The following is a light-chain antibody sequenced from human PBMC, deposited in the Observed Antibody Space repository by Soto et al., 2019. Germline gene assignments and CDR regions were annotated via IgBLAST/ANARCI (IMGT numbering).Light chain of an antibody. CDR1: QSISSY. CDR2: AAS. CDR3: HQSYSTPPYT. Sequence: DIQMTQSPSSLSASVGDRVTITCRASQSISSYLNWYQQKPGKAPNLLIYAASSLQSGVPSRFSGSGSGTDFTLTISSLHPEDFATYYCHQSYSTPPYTFGQGTKLEIK. J-gene: IGKJ2*01. V-gene: IGKV1-39*01.